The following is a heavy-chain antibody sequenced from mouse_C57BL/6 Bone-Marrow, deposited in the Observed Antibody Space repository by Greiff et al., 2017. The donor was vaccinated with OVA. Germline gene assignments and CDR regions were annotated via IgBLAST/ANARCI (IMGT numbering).Heavy chain of an antibody. D-gene: IGHD2-5*01. CDR3: ARRGAYYSNEGYLDY. Sequence: EVQLQESGPELVKPGASVKISCKASGYSFTGYYMNWVKQSPEKSLEWIGEINPSTGGTTYNQKFKAKATLTVDKSSSTAYMQLKSLTSEDSAVYDCARRGAYYSNEGYLDYWGQGTTLTVSS. J-gene: IGHJ2*01. CDR2: INPSTGGT. CDR1: GYSFTGYY. V-gene: IGHV1-42*01.